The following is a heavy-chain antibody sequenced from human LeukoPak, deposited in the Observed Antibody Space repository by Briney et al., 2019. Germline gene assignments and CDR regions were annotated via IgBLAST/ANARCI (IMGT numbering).Heavy chain of an antibody. V-gene: IGHV4-59*01. CDR1: GGSISSYY. CDR2: IYYSGST. Sequence: SETLSLTCTVSGGSISSYYWSWIRQPPGKGLEWIGYIYYSGSTNYNPSLKSRVTISVDTSKNQFSLKLSSVTAADTAVYYCARTLTGYCSSTNCYNWFDPWGQGTLVTVSS. CDR3: ARTLTGYCSSTNCYNWFDP. D-gene: IGHD2-2*01. J-gene: IGHJ5*02.